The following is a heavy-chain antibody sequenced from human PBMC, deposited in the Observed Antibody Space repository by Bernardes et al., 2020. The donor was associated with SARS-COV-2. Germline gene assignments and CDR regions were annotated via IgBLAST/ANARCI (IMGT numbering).Heavy chain of an antibody. D-gene: IGHD5-12*01. CDR3: ARDDLYIGGGNNWFDP. J-gene: IGHJ5*02. CDR1: GGSISSYY. CDR2: IYYSGST. Sequence: SETLSLTCTVSGGSISSYYWSWIRQPPGKGLEWIGYIYYSGSTNYNPSLKSRVTISVDTSKNQFSLKVTSVTAADTAVYYCARDDLYIGGGNNWFDPWGQGTLVTVSS. V-gene: IGHV4-59*12.